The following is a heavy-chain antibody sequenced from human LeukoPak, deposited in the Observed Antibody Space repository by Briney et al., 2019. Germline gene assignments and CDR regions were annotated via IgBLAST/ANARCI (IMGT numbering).Heavy chain of an antibody. CDR2: IDPSDSYT. Sequence: GESLKISCKGSGYSFSSYWINWVRQMPGKGLEWMGRIDPSDSYTNYNPSFQGHVTISADKSISTAYLQWSSLMASDTAMYYCARHTISDYWGQGTRVTVSS. V-gene: IGHV5-10-1*01. D-gene: IGHD3-10*01. CDR1: GYSFSSYW. CDR3: ARHTISDY. J-gene: IGHJ4*02.